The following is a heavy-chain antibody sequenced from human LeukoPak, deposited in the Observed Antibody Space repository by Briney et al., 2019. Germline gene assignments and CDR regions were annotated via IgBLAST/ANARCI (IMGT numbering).Heavy chain of an antibody. Sequence: SVKVSCKASGGTFSSYAISWVRQASGQGLEWMGRIIPILGIANYAQKFQGRVTITADKSTSTAYMELSSLRSEDTAVYYCARDSIVVVPAAMPPDYWGQGTLVTVSS. J-gene: IGHJ4*02. D-gene: IGHD2-2*01. CDR1: GGTFSSYA. CDR2: IIPILGIA. CDR3: ARDSIVVVPAAMPPDY. V-gene: IGHV1-69*04.